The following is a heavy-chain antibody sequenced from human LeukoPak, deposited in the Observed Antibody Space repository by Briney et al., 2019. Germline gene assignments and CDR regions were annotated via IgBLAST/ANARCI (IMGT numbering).Heavy chain of an antibody. CDR1: GGSISSSNW. CDR3: ARGSWDIVVVVAATPMNWFDP. Sequence: SETLSLTCAVSGGSISSSNWWSWVRQPPGKGLEWIGEIYHSGSTNYNPSLKSRVTISVDKSKNQFSLKLSSVTAADTAVYYCARGSWDIVVVVAATPMNWFDPWGQGTLVTVSS. CDR2: IYHSGST. V-gene: IGHV4-4*02. J-gene: IGHJ5*02. D-gene: IGHD2-15*01.